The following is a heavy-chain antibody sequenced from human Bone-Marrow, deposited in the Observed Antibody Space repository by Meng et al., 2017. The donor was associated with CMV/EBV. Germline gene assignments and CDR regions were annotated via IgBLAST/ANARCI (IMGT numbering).Heavy chain of an antibody. D-gene: IGHD1-1*01. J-gene: IGHJ6*02. Sequence: SVKVSCKASGGTFSSYAISWVRQAPGQGLEWMGGIIPILGIANYAQKFQGRVTITADKSTSTAYMELSSLRSEDTAVYYCAGGSPNWNDNYYYYYGMDGWGQGTTVTVAS. V-gene: IGHV1-69*10. CDR3: AGGSPNWNDNYYYYYGMDG. CDR2: IIPILGIA. CDR1: GGTFSSYA.